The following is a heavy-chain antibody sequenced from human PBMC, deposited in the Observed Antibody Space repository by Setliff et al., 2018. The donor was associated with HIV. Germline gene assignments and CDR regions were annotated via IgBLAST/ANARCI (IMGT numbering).Heavy chain of an antibody. J-gene: IGHJ4*02. D-gene: IGHD2-2*01. Sequence: GGSLRLSCAASGFTFSRYSMNWVRQAPGKGLEWVSSISSSSSYIYYGDSVKERFTISRDNAKNSLYLQMHSLKAEDTAVYYCARGYNKIVLVPAANPLDYWGQGTLVTVS. CDR1: GFTFSRYS. CDR3: ARGYNKIVLVPAANPLDY. V-gene: IGHV3-21*06. CDR2: ISSSSSYI.